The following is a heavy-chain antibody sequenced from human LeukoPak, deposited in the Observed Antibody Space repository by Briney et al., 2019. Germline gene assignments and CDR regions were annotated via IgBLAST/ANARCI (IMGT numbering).Heavy chain of an antibody. CDR3: ARYLSSGWTTD. V-gene: IGHV1-18*01. CDR1: GYIFINYG. CDR2: ISGYNGNT. Sequence: GASVKVSCKASGYIFINYGISWVRQARGQGLEWMGWISGYNGNTNYAQKLQGRVTMTTDTSTSTAYMELRSLRSDDTAVYYCARYLSSGWTTDWGQGTLVTVSS. J-gene: IGHJ4*02. D-gene: IGHD6-19*01.